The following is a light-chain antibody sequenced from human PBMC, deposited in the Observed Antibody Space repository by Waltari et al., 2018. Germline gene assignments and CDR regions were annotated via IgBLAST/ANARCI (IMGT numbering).Light chain of an antibody. J-gene: IGKJ4*01. CDR2: SAS. CDR1: QSVLYSSKNKNY. CDR3: QQYYSTPLT. Sequence: DIVMTQSPDSLAVSLGERATVNCKSSQSVLYSSKNKNYLAWYQQQPGQPPELIIHSASSRESGVPDRFSGSGSGTDFTHTISSLQAEDVAVYYCQQYYSTPLTFGGGTKVEIK. V-gene: IGKV4-1*01.